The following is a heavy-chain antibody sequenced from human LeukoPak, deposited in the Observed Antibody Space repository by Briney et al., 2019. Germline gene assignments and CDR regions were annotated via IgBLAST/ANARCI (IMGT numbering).Heavy chain of an antibody. V-gene: IGHV4-4*07. CDR2: IYTSGST. J-gene: IGHJ3*02. CDR1: GGSISNYY. D-gene: IGHD2-2*01. CDR3: ARSRCSSISCASRGAFDI. Sequence: SETLSLTCNVSGGSISNYYWSWIRQPAGKGLELIGRIYTSGSTNYNPSLKSRVTMSVDTSKNQFSLKLSSVTAADTAVYYCARSRCSSISCASRGAFDIWGQGTMVTVSS.